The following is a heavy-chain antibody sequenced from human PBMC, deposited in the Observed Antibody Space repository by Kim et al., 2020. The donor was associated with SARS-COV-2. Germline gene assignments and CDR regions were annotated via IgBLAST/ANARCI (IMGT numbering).Heavy chain of an antibody. J-gene: IGHJ6*02. CDR1: GGSTSDINYF. CDR2: IYYSGTT. V-gene: IGHV4-39*01. D-gene: IGHD3-16*01. Sequence: SETLSLTCIVSGGSTSDINYFWGWIRQPPGKGLEWIGSIYYSGTTFYNPSLKSRVTISVDSSKNQFSLKLTSVIAADTAIYYCHRGSAAAYTLDVGGQGTTVTVSS. CDR3: HRGSAAAYTLDV.